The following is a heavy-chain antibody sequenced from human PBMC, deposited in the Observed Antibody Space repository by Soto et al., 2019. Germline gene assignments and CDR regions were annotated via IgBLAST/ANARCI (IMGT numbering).Heavy chain of an antibody. D-gene: IGHD6-6*01. CDR2: INHSGST. CDR3: ARSIAARRLDY. V-gene: IGHV4-34*01. CDR1: GGSFSGYY. Sequence: SETLSLTCAVYGGSFSGYYWSWIRQPPGKGLEWIGEINHSGSTNYNPSLKSRVTISVDTSKNQFSLKLSSVTAADTAVYYCARSIAARRLDYWGQGTLVTAPQ. J-gene: IGHJ4*02.